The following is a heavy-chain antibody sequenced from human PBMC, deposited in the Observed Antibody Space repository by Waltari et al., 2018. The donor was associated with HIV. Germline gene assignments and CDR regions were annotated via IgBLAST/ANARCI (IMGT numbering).Heavy chain of an antibody. CDR3: ARDYQWFGELLGAFDI. D-gene: IGHD3-10*01. Sequence: EVQLVESGGGLVQPGGSLRLSCAASGFTFSSYEMNWVRQAPGKGLEWVSYISISGSTIYYADSVKGRFTISRDNAKNSLYLQMNSLRAEDTAVYYCARDYQWFGELLGAFDIWGQGTMVTVSS. CDR1: GFTFSSYE. J-gene: IGHJ3*02. CDR2: ISISGSTI. V-gene: IGHV3-48*03.